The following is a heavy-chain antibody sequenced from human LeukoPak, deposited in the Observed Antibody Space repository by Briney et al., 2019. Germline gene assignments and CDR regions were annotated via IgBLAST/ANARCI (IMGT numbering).Heavy chain of an antibody. Sequence: PSETLSLTCTVSGGSISSYYWSWLRQPPGKGLEWIGYIYYSGSTNYNPSLKSRVTISVDTSKNQFSLKLSSVTAADTAVYYCARGGRYSSGWYLYWGQGTLVTVSS. CDR3: ARGGRYSSGWYLY. CDR2: IYYSGST. J-gene: IGHJ4*02. D-gene: IGHD6-19*01. CDR1: GGSISSYY. V-gene: IGHV4-59*01.